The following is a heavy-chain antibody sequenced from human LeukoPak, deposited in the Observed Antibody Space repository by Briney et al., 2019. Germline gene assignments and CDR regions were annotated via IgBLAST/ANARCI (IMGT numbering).Heavy chain of an antibody. V-gene: IGHV1-2*06. D-gene: IGHD1-26*01. J-gene: IGHJ4*02. CDR3: ASGVGATIVPTFDY. CDR2: INPNSGGT. Sequence: GASVKVSCKASGYTFTGYYMHWVRQAPGQGLEWMGRINPNSGGTNYAQKFQGRVTMTRDTSISTAYMELSRLRSNDTAVYYCASGVGATIVPTFDYWGQGTLVTVSS. CDR1: GYTFTGYY.